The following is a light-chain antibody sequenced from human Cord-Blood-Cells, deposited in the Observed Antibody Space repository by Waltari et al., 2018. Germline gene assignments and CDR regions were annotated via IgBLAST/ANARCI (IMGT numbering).Light chain of an antibody. J-gene: IGKJ4*01. V-gene: IGKV1-5*01. Sequence: DIQMTPSPSTLSASAGDRVTITCRASQSISSWLAWYQQKPGKPPKLLIYDASSLESGVPSRFGGGESGTEFTLTSSSLQPDGFATYYCEQYKGYSTVSGGTKVEIE. CDR1: QSISSW. CDR2: DAS. CDR3: EQYKGYST.